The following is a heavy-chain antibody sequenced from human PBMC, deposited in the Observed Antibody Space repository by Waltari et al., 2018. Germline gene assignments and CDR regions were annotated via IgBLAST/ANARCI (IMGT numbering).Heavy chain of an antibody. D-gene: IGHD5-12*01. CDR2: ISYAGAT. J-gene: IGHJ3*01. Sequence: WIRQPPGQGLEWIGTISYAGATYTNPSLRSRLTMSRDTSKNQLSLTLGSTTAADTAVYYCATYIGASVGTAAFDVWGQGTMVTVSS. CDR3: ATYIGASVGTAAFDV. V-gene: IGHV4-39*01.